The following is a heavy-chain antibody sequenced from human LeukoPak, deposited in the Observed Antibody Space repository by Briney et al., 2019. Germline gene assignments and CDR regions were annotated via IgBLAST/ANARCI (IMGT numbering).Heavy chain of an antibody. CDR3: ARDRDSSWYYFDY. D-gene: IGHD6-13*01. Sequence: ASVKVSCKASGYTFTSYDINWVRQATGQGLEWMGWMNPNSGNTGYAQKFQGRVTMTRNTSISTAYMELSSLRSEDTAVYYCARDRDSSWYYFDYWGQGTLVTVSP. V-gene: IGHV1-8*01. CDR2: MNPNSGNT. J-gene: IGHJ4*02. CDR1: GYTFTSYD.